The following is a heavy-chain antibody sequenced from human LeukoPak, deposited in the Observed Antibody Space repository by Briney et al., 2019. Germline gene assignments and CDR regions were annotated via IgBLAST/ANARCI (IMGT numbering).Heavy chain of an antibody. CDR2: IYHSGST. CDR1: GGSISSGGYY. J-gene: IGHJ4*02. D-gene: IGHD5/OR15-5a*01. Sequence: PSETLSLTCTVSGGSISSGGYYWSWIRQPPGKGLEWIGYIYHSGSTYYNPSLKSRVTISVDTSKNQFSLKLSSVTAADTAVYYCARGNSFLDWYFDYWGQGTLVTVSS. V-gene: IGHV4-30-2*01. CDR3: ARGNSFLDWYFDY.